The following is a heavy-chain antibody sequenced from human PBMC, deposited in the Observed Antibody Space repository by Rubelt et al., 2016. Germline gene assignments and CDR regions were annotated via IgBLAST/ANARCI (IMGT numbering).Heavy chain of an antibody. J-gene: IGHJ6*02. V-gene: IGHV1-69*06. D-gene: IGHD3-9*01. CDR3: ASPPYDILTGYDYYYGMDV. Sequence: QVQLVQSGAEAKKPGSSVKVSCKASGGTFSSYAISWVRQAPGQGLEWMGGIIPIFGTANYAQKFQGRVTITADKSTSTADMERSSLRAEDTAVYYCASPPYDILTGYDYYYGMDVWGQGTTVTVSS. CDR2: IIPIFGTA. CDR1: GGTFSSYA.